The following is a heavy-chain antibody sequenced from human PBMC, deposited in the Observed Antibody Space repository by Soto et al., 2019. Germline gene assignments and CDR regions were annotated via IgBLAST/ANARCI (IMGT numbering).Heavy chain of an antibody. Sequence: QVQLVESGGGVVQPGRSLRLSCAASGFTFSSYAMHWVRQAPGKGLEWVAVISYDGSNKYYADSVKGRFTISRDNSKNTLYLQMNSLRSEDTDVYYCARGGGGYRTPFEYWGQGTLVTVYS. CDR1: GFTFSSYA. J-gene: IGHJ4*02. CDR2: ISYDGSNK. D-gene: IGHD3-22*01. V-gene: IGHV3-30-3*01. CDR3: ARGGGGYRTPFEY.